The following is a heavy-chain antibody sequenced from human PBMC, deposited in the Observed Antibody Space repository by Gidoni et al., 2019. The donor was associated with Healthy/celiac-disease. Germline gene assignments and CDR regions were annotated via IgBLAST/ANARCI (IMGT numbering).Heavy chain of an antibody. Sequence: QVQLVESGGGVVQPGRSLRLSCAASGFTFSSYGMHWVRQAPGKGLEWVAVIWYDGSNKYYADSVKGRFTISRDNSKITLYLQMNSLRAEDTAVYYCARGGLHSSSWYPTYNWFDPWGQGTLVTVSS. D-gene: IGHD6-13*01. CDR2: IWYDGSNK. J-gene: IGHJ5*02. CDR3: ARGGLHSSSWYPTYNWFDP. V-gene: IGHV3-33*01. CDR1: GFTFSSYG.